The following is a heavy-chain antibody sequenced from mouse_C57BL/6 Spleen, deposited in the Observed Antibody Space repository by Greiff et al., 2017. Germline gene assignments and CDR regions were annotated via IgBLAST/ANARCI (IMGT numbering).Heavy chain of an antibody. D-gene: IGHD1-1*01. V-gene: IGHV1-59*01. CDR2: IDPSDSYT. J-gene: IGHJ2*01. CDR1: GYTFTSYW. Sequence: QVQLQQSGAELVRPGTSVKLSCKASGYTFTSYWMHWVKQRPGQGLEWIGVIDPSDSYTNYNQKFKGKATLTVDTSSSTAYMQLSSLTSEDSAVYYCARMNYYGSSWGQGTTLTVSS. CDR3: ARMNYYGSS.